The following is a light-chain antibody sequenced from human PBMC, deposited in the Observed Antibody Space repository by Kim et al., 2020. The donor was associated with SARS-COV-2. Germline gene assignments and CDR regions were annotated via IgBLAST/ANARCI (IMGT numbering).Light chain of an antibody. Sequence: ASVGDRVTITCRASQGINNYLAWYQQRPGKVPKLLVYAASTLQSGVPSRFSGSGFGTDFTLTISSLQPEDGATYYCQKYNSAPWTFGRGTKVDIK. CDR2: AAS. CDR1: QGINNY. V-gene: IGKV1-27*01. CDR3: QKYNSAPWT. J-gene: IGKJ1*01.